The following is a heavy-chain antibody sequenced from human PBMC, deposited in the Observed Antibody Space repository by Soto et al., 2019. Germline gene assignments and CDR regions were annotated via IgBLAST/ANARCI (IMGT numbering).Heavy chain of an antibody. Sequence: QVQLVQSEGEVRQPGDSVKVSCRASGYTFTSYGIIWVRQAPGQGLEWMGYISPNSGVTTYAQNLQGRLTQTTETSTSTAYMELRSLRSDDTAVYYWVREMWTRSGTQNFFDYWGLGALGTVSS. J-gene: IGHJ4*02. CDR2: ISPNSGVT. CDR3: VREMWTRSGTQNFFDY. D-gene: IGHD6-25*01. V-gene: IGHV1-18*01. CDR1: GYTFTSYG.